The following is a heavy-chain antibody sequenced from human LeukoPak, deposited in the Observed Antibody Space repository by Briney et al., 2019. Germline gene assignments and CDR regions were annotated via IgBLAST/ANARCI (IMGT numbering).Heavy chain of an antibody. CDR3: ARLYREGYSYCFPHYFDY. J-gene: IGHJ4*02. Sequence: SETLSLTCAVSGYSISSGYYWGWIRQPPGKGLEWIGSIYHSGSTYYNPSLKSRVTISVDTSKNQFSLKLSSVTAADTAVYYCARLYREGYSYCFPHYFDYWGQGTLVTVSS. D-gene: IGHD5-18*01. CDR1: GYSISSGYY. V-gene: IGHV4-38-2*01. CDR2: IYHSGST.